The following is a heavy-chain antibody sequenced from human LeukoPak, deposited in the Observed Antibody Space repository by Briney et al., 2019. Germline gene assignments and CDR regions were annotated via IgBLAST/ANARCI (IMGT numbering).Heavy chain of an antibody. Sequence: SETLSLTCTVSGGSISSSSYYWGWIRQPPGKGLEWIGSIYYSGSTYYNPSLKSRLTISVDTSKNQFSLKLSSVTAADTAVYYCARQNCSSTSCYYYYMDVWGKGTTVTISS. CDR2: IYYSGST. CDR3: ARQNCSSTSCYYYYMDV. V-gene: IGHV4-39*01. CDR1: GGSISSSSYY. J-gene: IGHJ6*03. D-gene: IGHD2-2*01.